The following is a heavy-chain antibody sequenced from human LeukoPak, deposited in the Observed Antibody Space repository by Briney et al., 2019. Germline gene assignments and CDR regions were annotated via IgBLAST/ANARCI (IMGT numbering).Heavy chain of an antibody. V-gene: IGHV1-2*02. J-gene: IGHJ5*02. Sequence: GASVKVSCKASGYTFTDYYMHWVRQAPGQGLEWMGWIKPNSAATSCAQEFQGRVTMTRDTSISTAYMELSNLRSDDTAVYYCARGSGLTGDLKRPFDPWGQGALVTVSS. D-gene: IGHD7-27*01. CDR1: GYTFTDYY. CDR3: ARGSGLTGDLKRPFDP. CDR2: IKPNSAAT.